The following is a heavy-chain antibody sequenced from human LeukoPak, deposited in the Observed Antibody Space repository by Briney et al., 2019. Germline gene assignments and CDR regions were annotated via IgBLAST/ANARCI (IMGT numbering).Heavy chain of an antibody. J-gene: IGHJ4*02. D-gene: IGHD3-10*01. CDR3: ARDPDYYGSGSYYDY. Sequence: GGSLRLSCAASGFTFSSYWMSWVRQAPGKGLEWVANIKQDGSEKYYVDSVKGRFTISRDNAKNSLYLQMNSLRAEDTAVYCCARDPDYYGSGSYYDYWGQGTLVTVSS. CDR1: GFTFSSYW. CDR2: IKQDGSEK. V-gene: IGHV3-7*01.